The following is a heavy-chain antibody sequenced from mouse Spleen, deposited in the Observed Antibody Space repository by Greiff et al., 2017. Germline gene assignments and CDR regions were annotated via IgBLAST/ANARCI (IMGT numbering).Heavy chain of an antibody. CDR1: GFTFSSYG. CDR2: INSNGGST. Sequence: EVKLVESGGGLVQPGGSLKLSCAASGFTFSSYGMSWVRQTPDKRLELVATINSNGGSTYYPDSVKGRFTISRDNAKNTLYLQMSSLKSEDTAMYYCARDPGKPYAMDYWGQGTSVTVSS. J-gene: IGHJ4*01. CDR3: ARDPGKPYAMDY. V-gene: IGHV5-6-3*01. D-gene: IGHD2-1*01.